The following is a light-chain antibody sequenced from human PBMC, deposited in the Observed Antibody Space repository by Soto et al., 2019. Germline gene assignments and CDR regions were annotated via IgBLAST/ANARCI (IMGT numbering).Light chain of an antibody. CDR2: DVS. CDR1: SSDIGGYDY. J-gene: IGLJ1*01. V-gene: IGLV2-14*01. CDR3: NSYTTSSSLYV. Sequence: QSALTQPASVSGSPGQSITISCTGTSSDIGGYDYVSWYQQNPGKAPKLMIYDVSNRPSGVSDRFSGSKSANTASLTISGLQAEDEADYYCNSYTTSSSLYVFGTGTKVTVL.